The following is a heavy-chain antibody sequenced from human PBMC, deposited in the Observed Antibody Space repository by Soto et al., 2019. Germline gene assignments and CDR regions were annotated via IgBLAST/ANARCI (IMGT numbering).Heavy chain of an antibody. J-gene: IGHJ4*02. Sequence: EVQLLESGGGLVQPGGSLRLSCAASGFTFSSYAMSWVRQAPGKGLEWVSAISGSGGSTYYADSVKGRITISRDNSKNTMYMQMYRLRAGDTAAYHCTKEGGYISSTSSCGLVDYWGQGTLVTVSS. V-gene: IGHV3-23*01. CDR3: TKEGGYISSTSSCGLVDY. CDR2: ISGSGGST. D-gene: IGHD2-2*01. CDR1: GFTFSSYA.